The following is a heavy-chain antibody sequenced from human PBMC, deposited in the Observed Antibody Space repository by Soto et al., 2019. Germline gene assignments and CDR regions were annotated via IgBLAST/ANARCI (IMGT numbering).Heavy chain of an antibody. CDR1: GFSFSDYD. CDR2: IGAARDP. V-gene: IGHV3-13*05. J-gene: IGHJ6*02. Sequence: GGSLRLSCTASGFSFSDYDMHWVRQAPGKGLEWVSTIGAARDPYYTGSVTHRFTISRENARNSMFLQMNSLSVGDTESYFCARAYTCRGARRTDYNYSSDIGDQEIMLTISS. CDR3: ARAYTCRGARRTDYNYSSDI. D-gene: IGHD1-1*01.